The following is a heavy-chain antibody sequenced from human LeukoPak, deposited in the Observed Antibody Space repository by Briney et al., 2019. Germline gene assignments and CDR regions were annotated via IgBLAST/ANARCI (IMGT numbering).Heavy chain of an antibody. CDR1: GGSISSGSYY. D-gene: IGHD3-10*01. CDR3: ARDKPGGDFDY. V-gene: IGHV4-61*02. J-gene: IGHJ4*02. CDR2: IYTSGST. Sequence: PSETLSLTCTVSGGSISSGSYYWSWIRQPAGKGLEWIGRIYTSGSTYYNPSLKSRVTISVDTSKNQFSLKLSSVTAADTAVYYCARDKPGGDFDYWGQGTLVTVSS.